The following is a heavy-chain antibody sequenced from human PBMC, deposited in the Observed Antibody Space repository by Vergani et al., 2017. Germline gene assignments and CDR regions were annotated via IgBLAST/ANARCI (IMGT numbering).Heavy chain of an antibody. Sequence: QVNLVESGGGVVQPGGSLTLSCVASGFCFRGHGMHWVRQAPGKGRAWVAMISYDGDRRDYGDFAKGRFTISRDNTKTVYLQVNSLRVEDTAMYFCANDLSYSTSWPHCDSRGQGTLVTVSS. CDR1: GFCFRGHG. CDR3: ANDLSYSTSWPHCDS. J-gene: IGHJ4*02. D-gene: IGHD4-11*01. CDR2: ISYDGDRR. V-gene: IGHV3-30*18.